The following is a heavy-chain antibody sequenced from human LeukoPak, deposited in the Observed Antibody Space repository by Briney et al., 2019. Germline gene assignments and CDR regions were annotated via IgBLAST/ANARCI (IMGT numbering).Heavy chain of an antibody. Sequence: GGSLRLSCAASGFTFSSYSMNWVRQAPGKGLEWVSSISSSSSYIYYADSVKGRFTISRDNAKNSLYLQMNSLRAEDTAVYYCARVGTFYYYYGMDVWGQGTAVTVSS. D-gene: IGHD7-27*01. CDR3: ARVGTFYYYYGMDV. CDR2: ISSSSSYI. J-gene: IGHJ6*02. V-gene: IGHV3-21*01. CDR1: GFTFSSYS.